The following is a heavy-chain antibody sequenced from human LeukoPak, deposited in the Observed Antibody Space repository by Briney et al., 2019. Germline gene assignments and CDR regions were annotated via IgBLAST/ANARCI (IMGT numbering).Heavy chain of an antibody. CDR3: ASGLDTAMATFYY. Sequence: PGGSLRLSCADSGFTFSRYTMNWVRQAPGKGLEWVASISSSSSDIHYADSVKGRFTISRDNAKKSLYLQMNSLRVGDTAVYYCASGLDTAMATFYYWGQGTQVTVSS. CDR1: GFTFSRYT. J-gene: IGHJ4*02. D-gene: IGHD5-18*01. V-gene: IGHV3-21*01. CDR2: ISSSSSDI.